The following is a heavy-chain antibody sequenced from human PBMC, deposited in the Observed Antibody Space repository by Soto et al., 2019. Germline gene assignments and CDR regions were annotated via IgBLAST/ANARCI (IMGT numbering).Heavy chain of an antibody. CDR3: ARNALLTTATRRAWETYDV. Sequence: SETLSLTCTVSGGSLSSGAYYWGWIRQHPGQGLEWIGYIFYSGSTYYNPSLKSRVTISIDTSKNQFSLRLTTVTAADTAAYYGARNALLTTATRRAWETYDVWGQGTMVTVSS. D-gene: IGHD3-10*01. V-gene: IGHV4-31*03. CDR2: IFYSGST. J-gene: IGHJ3*01. CDR1: GGSLSSGAYY.